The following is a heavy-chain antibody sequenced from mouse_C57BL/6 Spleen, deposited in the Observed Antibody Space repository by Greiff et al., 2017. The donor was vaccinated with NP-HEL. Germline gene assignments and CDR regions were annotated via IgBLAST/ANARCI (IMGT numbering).Heavy chain of an antibody. V-gene: IGHV1-69*01. Sequence: QVQLQQPGAELVMPGASVKLSCKASGYTFTSYWMHWVKQRPGQGLEWIGEIDPSDSYTNYNQKFKGKSTLTVDKSSSTAYMQLSSLTSEDSAVYYCARGYYYGSSYVNYFDYWGQGTTLTVSS. J-gene: IGHJ2*01. CDR2: IDPSDSYT. CDR1: GYTFTSYW. CDR3: ARGYYYGSSYVNYFDY. D-gene: IGHD1-1*01.